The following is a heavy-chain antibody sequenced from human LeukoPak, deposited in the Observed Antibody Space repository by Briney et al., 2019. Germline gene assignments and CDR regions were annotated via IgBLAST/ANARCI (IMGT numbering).Heavy chain of an antibody. J-gene: IGHJ3*02. CDR3: ARDQTRYGSSPTAHDAFDI. Sequence: SQTLSLTCTVSGGSISSGGYYWSWIRQHPGKGLEWIGYIYYSGSTYYNPSLKSRVTISVDTSKNQFSLKLSSVTAADTAVYYWARDQTRYGSSPTAHDAFDIWGQGTMVTVSS. CDR2: IYYSGST. D-gene: IGHD1-26*01. V-gene: IGHV4-31*03. CDR1: GGSISSGGYY.